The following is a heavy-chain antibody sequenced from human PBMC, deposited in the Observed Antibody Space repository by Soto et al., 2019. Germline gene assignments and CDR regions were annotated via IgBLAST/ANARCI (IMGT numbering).Heavy chain of an antibody. J-gene: IGHJ4*02. CDR3: ARVSSSPLNFDY. D-gene: IGHD6-13*01. CDR2: IYYSGST. V-gene: IGHV4-31*03. CDR1: GVSISSSSYY. Sequence: PSETLSLTCTVSGVSISSSSYYWGWIRQPPGKGLEWIGYIYYSGSTYYNPSLKSRVTISVDTSKNQFSLKLSSVTAADTAVYYCARVSSSPLNFDYWGQGTLVTVSS.